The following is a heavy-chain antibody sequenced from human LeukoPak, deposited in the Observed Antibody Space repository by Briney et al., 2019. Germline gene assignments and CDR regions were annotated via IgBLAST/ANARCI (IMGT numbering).Heavy chain of an antibody. Sequence: GGSLRLYCAASGFTFSSYSMNWVREAPGKGLEWVSSISSSSSYIYYADSVKGRFTVSRDNAKNSLYLQMNSLRAEDTAVYYCARDGSGSSFDYWGQGTLVTVSS. CDR2: ISSSSSYI. D-gene: IGHD2-15*01. CDR1: GFTFSSYS. J-gene: IGHJ4*02. V-gene: IGHV3-21*01. CDR3: ARDGSGSSFDY.